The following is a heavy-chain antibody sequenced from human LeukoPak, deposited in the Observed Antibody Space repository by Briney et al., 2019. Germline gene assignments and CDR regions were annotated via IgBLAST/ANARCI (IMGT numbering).Heavy chain of an antibody. Sequence: ASVKVSCKASGYTFTSYYMHWVRQAPGQGLEWMGINKPNGGSTSFAQKFQGRVTMTRDTSTSTVYMELSSLRSDDTAVYYCAREQDVAASVDYFYYGLDVWGQGTTVTVSS. CDR1: GYTFTSYY. CDR2: NKPNGGST. CDR3: AREQDVAASVDYFYYGLDV. D-gene: IGHD6-6*01. V-gene: IGHV1-46*01. J-gene: IGHJ6*02.